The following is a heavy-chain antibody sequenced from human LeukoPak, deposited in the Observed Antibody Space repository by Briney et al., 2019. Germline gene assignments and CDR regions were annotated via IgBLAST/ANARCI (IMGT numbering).Heavy chain of an antibody. J-gene: IGHJ3*01. Sequence: PSETLSLTCTVSGGSISSYHWSWIRQPPGKGLEWIGYIYYSGSTNYNPSLKSRVTISIDASKNQFSLWLSSVTAADTAVYHCASARLGSGLEGAFDVWGQGTMVTVPS. CDR2: IYYSGST. CDR3: ASARLGSGLEGAFDV. CDR1: GGSISSYH. V-gene: IGHV4-59*01. D-gene: IGHD6-25*01.